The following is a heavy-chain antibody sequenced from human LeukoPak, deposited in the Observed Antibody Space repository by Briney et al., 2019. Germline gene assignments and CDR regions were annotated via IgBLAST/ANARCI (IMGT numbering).Heavy chain of an antibody. D-gene: IGHD6-19*01. Sequence: GGSLRLSCAASGFTFSSYDMHWVRQAPGKGLEWVAFINYDGINEYYADFVKGRFTISRDNSRNTLYLQMNSLTTEDTAVYFRAKDRSSGWRGGYCFDYWGQGSLVTVSS. CDR3: AKDRSSGWRGGYCFDY. CDR1: GFTFSSYD. CDR2: INYDGINE. V-gene: IGHV3-30*02. J-gene: IGHJ4*02.